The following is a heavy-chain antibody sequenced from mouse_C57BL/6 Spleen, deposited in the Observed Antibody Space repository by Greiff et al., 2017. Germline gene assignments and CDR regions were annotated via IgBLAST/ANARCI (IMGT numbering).Heavy chain of an antibody. V-gene: IGHV1-15*01. Sequence: VQLQQSGAELVRPGASVTLSCKASGYTFTDYEMHWVKQTPVHGLEWIGAIDPETGGTAYNQKFKGKAILTADKSSSTAYMELRSLTSEDSAVYYCTRPHYYGSPLWYFDVWGTGTTVTVSS. D-gene: IGHD1-1*01. J-gene: IGHJ1*03. CDR2: IDPETGGT. CDR3: TRPHYYGSPLWYFDV. CDR1: GYTFTDYE.